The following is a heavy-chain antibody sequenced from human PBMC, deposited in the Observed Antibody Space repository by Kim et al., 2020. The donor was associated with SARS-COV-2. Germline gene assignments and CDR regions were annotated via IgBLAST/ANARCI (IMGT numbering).Heavy chain of an antibody. D-gene: IGHD2-15*01. J-gene: IGHJ3*02. Sequence: GGSLRLSCTASGFTFGDYAMSWFRQAPGKGLEWVGFIRSKRYGGTTEYAASVKGRFTISRDDSKSIASLQMNSLKTEDTAVYYCTLCRGWPPGAFDIWGQGTMVTVSS. CDR2: IRSKRYGGTT. CDR1: GFTFGDYA. CDR3: TLCRGWPPGAFDI. V-gene: IGHV3-49*03.